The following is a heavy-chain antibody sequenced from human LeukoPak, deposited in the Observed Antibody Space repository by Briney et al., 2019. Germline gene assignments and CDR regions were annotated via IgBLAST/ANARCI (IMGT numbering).Heavy chain of an antibody. CDR1: GFAFSSHW. CDR2: INGDGGST. J-gene: IGHJ4*02. CDR3: ARATGSYYGYFDY. D-gene: IGHD1-26*01. V-gene: IGHV3-74*01. Sequence: GGSLRLSCEASGFAFSSHWMHWVRQAPGKGLVWVSNINGDGGSTGYADSVKGRFTTSRDNAKNTLYLHMNSLRVEDTAVYYCARATGSYYGYFDYWGQGTLVTVSS.